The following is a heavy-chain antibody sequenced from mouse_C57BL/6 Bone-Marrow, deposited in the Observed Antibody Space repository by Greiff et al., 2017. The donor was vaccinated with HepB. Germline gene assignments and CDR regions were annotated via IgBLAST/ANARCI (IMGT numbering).Heavy chain of an antibody. D-gene: IGHD1-1*01. J-gene: IGHJ1*03. Sequence: EVQVVESEGGLVQPGSSMKLSCTASGFTFSDYYMAWVRQVPEKGLEWVANINYDGSSTYYLDSLKSRFIISRDNAKNILYLQMSSLKSEDTATYYCARDQCGSSLWYFDVWGTGTTVTVSS. CDR3: ARDQCGSSLWYFDV. V-gene: IGHV5-16*01. CDR1: GFTFSDYY. CDR2: INYDGSST.